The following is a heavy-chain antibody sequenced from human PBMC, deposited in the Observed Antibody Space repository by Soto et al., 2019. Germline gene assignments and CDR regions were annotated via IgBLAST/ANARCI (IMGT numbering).Heavy chain of an antibody. CDR3: SRDIIPGRRRSYICFDP. D-gene: IGHD3-3*01. CDR2: INPSGGST. CDR1: GYTFTSYY. V-gene: IGHV1-46*01. Sequence: ASVKVSCKSSGYTFTSYYMHWVRQAPGQGLEWLGIINPSGGSTSYAQKFQGRVTMTRDTSTSTVYMELSSLRSEDTAVYYRSRDIIPGRRRSYICFDPWGQGTLVTVAS. J-gene: IGHJ5*02.